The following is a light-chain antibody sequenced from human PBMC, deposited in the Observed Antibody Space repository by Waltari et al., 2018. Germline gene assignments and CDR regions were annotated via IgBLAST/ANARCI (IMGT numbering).Light chain of an antibody. V-gene: IGKV1-39*01. CDR3: QQSYSKGT. Sequence: DIQITQSPCPLSASVGDRVTITCRASPSISSYFNWYQQKPGKAPKLLIYAASSLQSGVPSRFSGSGSGTDFTLTISSLQPEDLATYYCQQSYSKGTFGQGTKVEIK. CDR2: AAS. CDR1: PSISSY. J-gene: IGKJ1*01.